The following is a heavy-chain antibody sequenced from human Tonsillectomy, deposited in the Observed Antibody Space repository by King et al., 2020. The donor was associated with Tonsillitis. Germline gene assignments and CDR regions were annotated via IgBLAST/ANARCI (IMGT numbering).Heavy chain of an antibody. D-gene: IGHD3-9*01. Sequence: VQLQQWGAGLLKPSETLSLTCAVYGGSFSGYYWSWIRQPPGKGLEWIGKSNHYGSTNSNPSLKSRVTISADTSNNQFSLKLSSVTAADTAVYYCARGGFDILTGYYNVYWGQGTLVTVSS. CDR1: GGSFSGYY. J-gene: IGHJ4*02. V-gene: IGHV4-34*01. CDR2: SNHYGST. CDR3: ARGGFDILTGYYNVY.